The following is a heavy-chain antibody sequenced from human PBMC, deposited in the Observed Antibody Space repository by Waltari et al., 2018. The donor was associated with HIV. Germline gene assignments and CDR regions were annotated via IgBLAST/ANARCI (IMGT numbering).Heavy chain of an antibody. CDR3: AKVLTGDYGSSWFDP. CDR2: MYHSGST. CDR1: GGSIRSYNW. D-gene: IGHD4-17*01. V-gene: IGHV4-4*02. J-gene: IGHJ5*02. Sequence: QVQLQESGPGLVKPSETLSLTCAVSGGSIRSYNWWSWVRQPPGKGLEWMGEMYHSGSTNYNPSLKSRVTISVDKSKNQFSLKLSSVTAADTAVYYCAKVLTGDYGSSWFDPWGQGTLVTVSS.